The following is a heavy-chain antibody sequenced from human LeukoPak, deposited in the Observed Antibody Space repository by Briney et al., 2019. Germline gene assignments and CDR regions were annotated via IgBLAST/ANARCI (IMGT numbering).Heavy chain of an antibody. D-gene: IGHD5-18*01. CDR2: ISSSSSYI. V-gene: IGHV3-21*01. CDR1: GFTFSSYS. CDR3: ARDRGYSYGFDY. Sequence: GGSLRLSCAASGFTFSSYSMNWVRQAPGKGLEWVSSISSSSSYIYYADSVKGRFTISRDNAKNSLYLQMNSLRAEGTAVYYCARDRGYSYGFDYWGQGTLVTVSS. J-gene: IGHJ4*02.